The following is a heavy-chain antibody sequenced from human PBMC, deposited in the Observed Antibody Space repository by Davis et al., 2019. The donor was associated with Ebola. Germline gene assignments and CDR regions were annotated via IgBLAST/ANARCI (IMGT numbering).Heavy chain of an antibody. CDR1: GGTFSSYA. Sequence: SVKVSCKASGGTFSSYAISWVRQAPGQGLEWMGRIIPILGIANYAQKFQGRVTITADKSTSTAYMELSSLRSEDTAVYYCARGFIQELLLDGDAFDIWGQGTMVTVSS. CDR2: IIPILGIA. CDR3: ARGFIQELLLDGDAFDI. D-gene: IGHD2-2*01. J-gene: IGHJ3*02. V-gene: IGHV1-69*04.